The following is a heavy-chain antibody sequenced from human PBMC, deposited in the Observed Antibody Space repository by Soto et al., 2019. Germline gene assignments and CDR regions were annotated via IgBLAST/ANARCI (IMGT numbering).Heavy chain of an antibody. CDR2: ISYDGSNK. V-gene: IGHV3-30*18. D-gene: IGHD6-6*01. CDR3: EKVPVEYGRSRGMDV. CDR1: GFTFSSYG. J-gene: IGHJ6*02. Sequence: PGGSLRLSCAASGFTFSSYGMHWVRQAPGKGLEWVAVISYDGSNKWYADSVKGRFTISRDNSKNTLYLQMNSLRAEDTAVYYCEKVPVEYGRSRGMDVWGQGTKVTVSS.